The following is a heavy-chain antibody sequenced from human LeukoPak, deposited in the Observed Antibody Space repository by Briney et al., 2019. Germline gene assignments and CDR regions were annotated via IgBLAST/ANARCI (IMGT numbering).Heavy chain of an antibody. Sequence: ASVKVACKASGYTFTSYDINWVRQATGQGLEWMGWMNPNSGNTGYAQKFQGRVTITRNTSISTAYMELSSLRSEDTAVYYCARGRSTFYWFDPWGQGTLVTVSS. V-gene: IGHV1-8*03. CDR1: GYTFTSYD. D-gene: IGHD3-16*01. J-gene: IGHJ5*02. CDR3: ARGRSTFYWFDP. CDR2: MNPNSGNT.